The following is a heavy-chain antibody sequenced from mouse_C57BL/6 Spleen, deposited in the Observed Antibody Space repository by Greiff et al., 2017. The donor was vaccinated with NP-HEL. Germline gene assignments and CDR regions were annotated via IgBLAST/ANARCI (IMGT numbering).Heavy chain of an antibody. D-gene: IGHD2-5*01. CDR3: ARLYSNYWYFDV. Sequence: VQLQQPGAELVKPGASVKMSCKASGYTFTSYWITWVTQRPGQGLEWIGDIYPGSGSTNYNEKFKSKATLTVDTSSNTAYIQLSILTSEDSAVYYCARLYSNYWYFDVWGTGTTVTVSS. CDR2: IYPGSGST. J-gene: IGHJ1*03. CDR1: GYTFTSYW. V-gene: IGHV1-55*01.